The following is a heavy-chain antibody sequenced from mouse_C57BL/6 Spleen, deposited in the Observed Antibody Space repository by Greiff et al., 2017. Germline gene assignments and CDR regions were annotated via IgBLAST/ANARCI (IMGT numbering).Heavy chain of an antibody. CDR2: ISSGSSTI. D-gene: IGHD2-4*01. CDR3: ARKDYDGLYYYAMDY. CDR1: GFTFSDYG. J-gene: IGHJ4*01. Sequence: EVMLMESGGGLVKPGGSLKLSCAASGFTFSDYGMHWVRQAPEKGLEWVAYISSGSSTIYYADTVKGRFTISRDNAKNTLFLQMTSLRSEDTAMYYCARKDYDGLYYYAMDYWGQGTSVTVSS. V-gene: IGHV5-17*01.